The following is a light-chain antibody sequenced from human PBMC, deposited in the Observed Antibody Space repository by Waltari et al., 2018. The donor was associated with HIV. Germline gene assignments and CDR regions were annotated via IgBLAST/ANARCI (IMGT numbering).Light chain of an antibody. Sequence: QSVLTQPPSASGTPGQRVTISCSGSESNIGTNSVNWYQQLPGTAPQLIIYRDGQRPSGVPARVSGSKSGTSASLAISGLQSEDEGDYYCEAWDDSLSGFCIFGTGTTVTVL. CDR1: ESNIGTNS. J-gene: IGLJ1*01. CDR2: RDG. CDR3: EAWDDSLSGFCI. V-gene: IGLV1-44*01.